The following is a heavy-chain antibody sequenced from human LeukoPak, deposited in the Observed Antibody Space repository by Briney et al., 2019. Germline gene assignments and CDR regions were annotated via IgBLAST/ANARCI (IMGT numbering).Heavy chain of an antibody. CDR3: ARLYDYSNSLDY. J-gene: IGHJ4*02. Sequence: PSETLSLTCAVYGGSFSGYYWSWIRQPPGKGLEWIGEINHSGSTNYNPSLKSRVTTSVDTSKNQFSLKLSSVTAADTAVYYCARLYDYSNSLDYWGQGTLVTVSS. V-gene: IGHV4-34*01. CDR1: GGSFSGYY. D-gene: IGHD4-11*01. CDR2: INHSGST.